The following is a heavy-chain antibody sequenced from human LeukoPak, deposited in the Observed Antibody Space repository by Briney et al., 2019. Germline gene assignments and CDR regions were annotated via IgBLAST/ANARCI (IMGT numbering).Heavy chain of an antibody. CDR3: AREPDTSSSDYFDY. J-gene: IGHJ4*02. V-gene: IGHV3-48*03. D-gene: IGHD6-6*01. CDR1: GFTFRNYE. CDR2: IGGSGETT. Sequence: GGSLRLSCAASGFTFRNYEMNWVRQASGKGLEWVSYIGGSGETTYYADSVRGRFTISRDNAKNSLYLQVNSLRAEDTAVYYCAREPDTSSSDYFDYWGQGTLVTVSS.